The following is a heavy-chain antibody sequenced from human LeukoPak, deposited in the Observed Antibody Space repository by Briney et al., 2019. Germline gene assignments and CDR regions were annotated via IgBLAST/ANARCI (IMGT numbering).Heavy chain of an antibody. CDR3: ARRYFDL. CDR1: GFPFSSYW. V-gene: IGHV3-7*01. J-gene: IGHJ4*02. D-gene: IGHD2-15*01. CDR2: IKQDGSKK. Sequence: GGSLRLSCVASGFPFSSYWMTWVRQAPGKGLEWVANIKQDGSKKSYVDSVKGRFTISRDNAKNSLYLQMNSLRGEDTAVYYCARRYFDLWGQGTLVTVSS.